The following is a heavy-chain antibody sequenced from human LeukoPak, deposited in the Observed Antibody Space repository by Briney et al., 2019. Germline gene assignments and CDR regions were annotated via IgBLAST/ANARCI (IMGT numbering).Heavy chain of an antibody. J-gene: IGHJ5*02. CDR3: ARARSIASRHRYNWFDP. D-gene: IGHD6-6*01. CDR2: INSDGSST. Sequence: GGSLRLSCAASGFTLSNYWMHWVRQAPGKGLVWVSRINSDGSSTSYADSVKGRFTISRDNAKNTLYLQMNSLRAEDTAVYYCARARSIASRHRYNWFDPWGQGTLVSVSS. V-gene: IGHV3-74*01. CDR1: GFTLSNYW.